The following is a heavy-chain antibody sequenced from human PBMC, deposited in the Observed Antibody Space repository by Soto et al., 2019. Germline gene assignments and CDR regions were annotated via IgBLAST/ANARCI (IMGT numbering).Heavy chain of an antibody. CDR2: INHSGST. D-gene: IGHD5-18*01. J-gene: IGHJ4*02. CDR1: GGSFSGYY. V-gene: IGHV4-34*01. Sequence: SETLSLTCAVYGGSFSGYYWSWIRQPPGKGLEWIGEINHSGSTNYNPSLKSRVTISVDTSKNQFSLKLSSVTAADTAVYYCARARGYSYGFWYWGQGTLVTVSS. CDR3: ARARGYSYGFWY.